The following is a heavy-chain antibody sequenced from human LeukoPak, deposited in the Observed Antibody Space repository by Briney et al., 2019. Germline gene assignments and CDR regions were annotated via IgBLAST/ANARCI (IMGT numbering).Heavy chain of an antibody. V-gene: IGHV4-39*02. J-gene: IGHJ4*02. CDR3: ARERGYGYFDY. Sequence: ASETLSLTCTVSGGSISSSSYYWGWIRQPPGKGLEWIGSIYYSGSTYYNPSLKSRVTISVDTSKNQFSLKLSSVTAADTAVYYCARERGYGYFDYWGQGTLVTVSS. CDR2: IYYSGST. D-gene: IGHD5-18*01. CDR1: GGSISSSSYY.